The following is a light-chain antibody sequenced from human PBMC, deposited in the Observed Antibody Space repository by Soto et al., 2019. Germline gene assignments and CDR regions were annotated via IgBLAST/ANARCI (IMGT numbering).Light chain of an antibody. CDR2: GAS. V-gene: IGKV3D-15*01. CDR1: QSVSSSY. CDR3: QQYNNWPPIT. Sequence: EIVLTQSPGTLSFSPGERATLSCRASQSVSSSYLAWYQQKPGLAPRLLIYGASTRATGIPARFSGSGSGTEFTLTISSLQSEDFAVYYCQQYNNWPPITFGQGTRLEIK. J-gene: IGKJ5*01.